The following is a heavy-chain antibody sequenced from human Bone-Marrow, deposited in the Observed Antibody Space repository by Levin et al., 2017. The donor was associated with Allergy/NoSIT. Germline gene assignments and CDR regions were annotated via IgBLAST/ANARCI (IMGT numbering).Heavy chain of an antibody. J-gene: IGHJ4*02. D-gene: IGHD4-11*01. CDR1: GFIFADSA. CDR2: IRSKSNNYAT. CDR3: VRRSVYSNSSD. V-gene: IGHV3-73*01. Sequence: GESLKISCAASGFIFADSALHWVRQASGKGLEWVGRIRSKSNNYATVYGASVKGRFIISRQDSKNMAYLQMTSLRLEDTAIYYCVRRSVYSNSSDWGQGTLVTVSS.